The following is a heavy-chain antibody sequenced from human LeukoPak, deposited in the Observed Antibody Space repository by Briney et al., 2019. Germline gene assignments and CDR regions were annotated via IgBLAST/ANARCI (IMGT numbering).Heavy chain of an antibody. CDR1: GFTVSSNY. D-gene: IGHD3-22*01. CDR2: IYSGGST. Sequence: GGSLRLSCAASGFTVSSNYMSWVRQAPGKGLEWVSVIYSGGSTYYADSVKGRFTISRDNSKNTLYLQMNSLRAEDTAVCYCARDLDYYDSSGYYTVWGQGTMVTVSS. CDR3: ARDLDYYDSSGYYTV. V-gene: IGHV3-53*01. J-gene: IGHJ3*01.